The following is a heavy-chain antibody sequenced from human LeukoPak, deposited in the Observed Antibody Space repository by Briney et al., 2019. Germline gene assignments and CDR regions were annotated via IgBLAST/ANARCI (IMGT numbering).Heavy chain of an antibody. CDR2: IYYSGST. J-gene: IGHJ5*02. CDR3: ARGGVRSYGSNWFDP. V-gene: IGHV4-59*01. CDR1: GGSISSYY. D-gene: IGHD5-18*01. Sequence: SETLSLTCTVSGGSISSYYWSWIRQPPGKGLQWIGYIYYSGSTNYNPSLKSRVTISVDTSKNQFSLKLSSVTAADTAVYYCARGGVRSYGSNWFDPWGQGTLVTVSS.